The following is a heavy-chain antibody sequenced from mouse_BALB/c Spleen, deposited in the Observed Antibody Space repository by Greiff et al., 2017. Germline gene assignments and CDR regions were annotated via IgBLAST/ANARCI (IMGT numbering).Heavy chain of an antibody. CDR2: IYPGDGDT. CDR1: GYAFSSYW. J-gene: IGHJ4*01. V-gene: IGHV1-80*01. Sequence: LQESGAELVRPGSSVKISCKASGYAFSSYWMNWVKQRPGQGLEWIGQIYPGDGDTNYNGKFKGKATLTADKSSSTAYMQLSSLTSEDSAVYFCARHYYGSSAHHYAMDYWGQGTSVTVSS. D-gene: IGHD1-1*01. CDR3: ARHYYGSSAHHYAMDY.